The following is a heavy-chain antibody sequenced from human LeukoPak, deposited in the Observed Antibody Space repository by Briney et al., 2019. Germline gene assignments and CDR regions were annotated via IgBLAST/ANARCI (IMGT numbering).Heavy chain of an antibody. CDR1: AFTFSSYW. D-gene: IGHD4-23*01. CDR2: MKEDGGEI. V-gene: IGHV3-7*01. Sequence: PGGSLRLSCEASAFTFSSYWMSWVRQAPGKGLEWVANMKEDGGEINYVDSVKGRFTISRDNAKNLLFLQMNSLRVEDTAVYYCARDRGYSTVDYWGQGTLVTVSS. CDR3: ARDRGYSTVDY. J-gene: IGHJ4*02.